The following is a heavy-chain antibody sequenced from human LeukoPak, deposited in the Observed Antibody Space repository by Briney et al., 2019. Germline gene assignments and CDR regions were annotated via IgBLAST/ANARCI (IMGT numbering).Heavy chain of an antibody. Sequence: GASVKVSCKASGYTFASHAISWVRQAPGQGLEWMGWISGNNDNPNYGQKFQGRFTVTTDSSTSTAYLELRNLTFDDTAVYYCARDGTSADDYWGQGTLVTVSS. CDR1: GYTFASHA. J-gene: IGHJ4*02. CDR2: ISGNNDNP. V-gene: IGHV1-18*01. CDR3: ARDGTSADDY. D-gene: IGHD1-26*01.